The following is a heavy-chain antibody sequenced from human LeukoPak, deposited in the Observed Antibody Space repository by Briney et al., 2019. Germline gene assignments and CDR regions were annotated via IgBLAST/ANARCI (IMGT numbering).Heavy chain of an antibody. J-gene: IGHJ4*02. V-gene: IGHV3-21*01. CDR2: ISSSSSYI. CDR3: ARENYGGDGYPSDY. Sequence: GGSLRLSCAASGFTFSSYSMNWVRQAPGKGLEWVSSISSSSSYIYYADSVKGRFTISRDNAKNSLYLQMNSLRAEDTAVYYCARENYGGDGYPSDYWGQGTLVTVSS. CDR1: GFTFSSYS. D-gene: IGHD5-24*01.